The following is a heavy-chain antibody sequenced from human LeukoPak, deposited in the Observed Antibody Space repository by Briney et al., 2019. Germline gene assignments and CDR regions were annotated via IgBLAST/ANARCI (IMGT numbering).Heavy chain of an antibody. J-gene: IGHJ5*02. Sequence: SETLSLTCAVYGGSFSGYYWSWIRQPPGKGLEWIGEINHSGSTNYNPSLKSRVTISVDTSKNQFSLKLSSVTAADTAVYYCARAYVSWGQEPLVTVS. CDR3: ARAYVS. V-gene: IGHV4-34*01. CDR1: GGSFSGYY. CDR2: INHSGST. D-gene: IGHD3-16*01.